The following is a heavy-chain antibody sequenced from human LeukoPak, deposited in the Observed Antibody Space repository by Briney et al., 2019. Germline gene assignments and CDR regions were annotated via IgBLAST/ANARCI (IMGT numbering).Heavy chain of an antibody. J-gene: IGHJ4*02. V-gene: IGHV5-51*01. Sequence: GESLKISCKGSGYSFTSYWIGWVRQMPGKGLEWMGIIYPVDSDTIYSPYFQCQVAIAAHKSISSAYLQWSSLTASDTAMYYCARHVVRDGYNQVDYFDYWGQGTLVTVSS. CDR2: IYPVDSDT. D-gene: IGHD5-24*01. CDR1: GYSFTSYW. CDR3: ARHVVRDGYNQVDYFDY.